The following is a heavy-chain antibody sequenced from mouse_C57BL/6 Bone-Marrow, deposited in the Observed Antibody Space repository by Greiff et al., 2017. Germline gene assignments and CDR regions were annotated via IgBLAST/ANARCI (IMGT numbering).Heavy chain of an antibody. D-gene: IGHD2-4*01. V-gene: IGHV1-18*01. Sequence: VQLKQSGPELVKPGASVKIPCKASGYTFTDYYMDWVKQRHGMSIEWIGDINPNNGGTIYNQKFKGKDTLTVDKSSSTGYMELRSLTSEDTAVYYCARGGGYDDGGEAWFAYWGQGTLVTVSA. CDR3: ARGGGYDDGGEAWFAY. CDR2: INPNNGGT. J-gene: IGHJ3*01. CDR1: GYTFTDYY.